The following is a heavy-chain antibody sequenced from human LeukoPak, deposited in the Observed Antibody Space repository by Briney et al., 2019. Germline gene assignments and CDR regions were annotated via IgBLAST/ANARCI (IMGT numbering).Heavy chain of an antibody. CDR2: IWYDGSNK. CDR1: GFTFSSYG. J-gene: IGHJ4*02. Sequence: PGRSLRLSRAASGFTFSSYGMHWVRQAPGKGLEWVAVIWYDGSNKYYADSVKGRFTISRDNSKNTLYLQMNSLRAEDTAVYYCARDREQCFDYWGQGTLVTVSS. V-gene: IGHV3-33*01. D-gene: IGHD6-19*01. CDR3: ARDREQCFDY.